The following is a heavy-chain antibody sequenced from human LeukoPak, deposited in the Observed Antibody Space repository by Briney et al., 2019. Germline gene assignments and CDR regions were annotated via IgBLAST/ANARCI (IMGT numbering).Heavy chain of an antibody. CDR1: GFTFRSYS. CDR3: ARDRGYYGSGSYDFDY. Sequence: PGGALRLSCATSGFTFRSYSMNWVRQAPGKGLEWVSSISSSSSYISYADSVKGRFTISTDNAKNSLYLQMNSLRAEDTAVYYCARDRGYYGSGSYDFDYWGQGTLVTVSS. D-gene: IGHD3-10*01. J-gene: IGHJ4*02. CDR2: ISSSSSYI. V-gene: IGHV3-21*01.